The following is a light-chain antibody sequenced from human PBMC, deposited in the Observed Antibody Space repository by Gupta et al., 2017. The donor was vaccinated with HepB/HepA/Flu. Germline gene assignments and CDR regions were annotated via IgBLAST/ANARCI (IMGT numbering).Light chain of an antibody. V-gene: IGLV3-21*03. CDR2: DDS. Sequence: SYVLTQPPSVSVAPGTPARITCGRDNIGDKSVHWYQQKPGQAPVLVLYDDSDRPSGVPERFSGSNSGNTATVTISRIEVGDEADYYCQVWDSNNDHVVFGGGTKLTVL. CDR1: NIGDKS. J-gene: IGLJ2*01. CDR3: QVWDSNNDHVV.